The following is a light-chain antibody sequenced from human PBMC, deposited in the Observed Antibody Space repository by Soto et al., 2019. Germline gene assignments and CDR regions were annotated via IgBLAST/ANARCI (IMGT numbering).Light chain of an antibody. CDR2: TNY. Sequence: QSVLTQPPSASGTPGQSVTISCAGSSSNIGSNHAYWYQQLPRAAPKLLIYTNYQRPSGVPDRFSGSKSGTSASLAISGLRSEDEADYYCAEWDDSLSGYVFGTGTKVTVL. CDR3: AEWDDSLSGYV. CDR1: SSNIGSNH. J-gene: IGLJ1*01. V-gene: IGLV1-47*02.